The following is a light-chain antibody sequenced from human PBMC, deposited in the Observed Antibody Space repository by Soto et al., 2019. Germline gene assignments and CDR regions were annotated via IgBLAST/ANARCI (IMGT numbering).Light chain of an antibody. V-gene: IGKV3-11*01. J-gene: IGKJ2*02. CDR2: DAY. CDR1: QSVDRY. CDR3: QQRGKWPST. Sequence: DIVMTQAPATLSLSPGETATLSCRASQSVDRYVAWYQQKLGQAPRLLIYDAYTRATGVGARFTGSGSATDFSLTITSLEPEDFAVYYCQQRGKWPSTFGPGTKVDI.